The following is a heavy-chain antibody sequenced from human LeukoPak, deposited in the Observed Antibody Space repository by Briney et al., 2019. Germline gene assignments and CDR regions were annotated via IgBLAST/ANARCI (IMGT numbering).Heavy chain of an antibody. J-gene: IGHJ6*04. Sequence: SVKVSCKASGGTFSSYAISWVRQAPGQGLEWMGGIIPIFGTANYAQKFQGGVTITADKSTSTAYMELSSLRSEDTAVYYCARGRGRYSSGWYPYYYYGMDVWGKGTTVTVSS. D-gene: IGHD6-19*01. CDR1: GGTFSSYA. V-gene: IGHV1-69*06. CDR3: ARGRGRYSSGWYPYYYYGMDV. CDR2: IIPIFGTA.